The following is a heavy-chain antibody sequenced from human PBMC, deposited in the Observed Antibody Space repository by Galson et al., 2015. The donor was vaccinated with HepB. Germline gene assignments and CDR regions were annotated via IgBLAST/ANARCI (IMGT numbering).Heavy chain of an antibody. V-gene: IGHV3-30*03. CDR3: ARASGLYFDY. J-gene: IGHJ4*02. Sequence: SLRLSCAASGFTFSSYGMHWVRQAPGKGLEWVAVISYDGSNKYYADSVKGRFTISRDNSKNTLYLQMNSLRAEDTALYYCARASGLYFDYWGQGTLVTVSS. CDR2: ISYDGSNK. D-gene: IGHD3-3*01. CDR1: GFTFSSYG.